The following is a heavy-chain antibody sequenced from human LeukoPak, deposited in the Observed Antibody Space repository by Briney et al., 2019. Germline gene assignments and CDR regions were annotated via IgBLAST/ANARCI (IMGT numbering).Heavy chain of an antibody. CDR2: IYYSGNT. Sequence: SETLSLTCTVSGGSISSYYWSWIRQPPGKGLEWIGYIYYSGNTNYNPSLKSRVTISVDTSKNQFSLKLSSVTAADTAVYYCARGGRMTTVYYYYYMDVWGKGTTVTVSS. V-gene: IGHV4-59*01. CDR1: GGSISSYY. CDR3: ARGGRMTTVYYYYYMDV. J-gene: IGHJ6*03. D-gene: IGHD4-11*01.